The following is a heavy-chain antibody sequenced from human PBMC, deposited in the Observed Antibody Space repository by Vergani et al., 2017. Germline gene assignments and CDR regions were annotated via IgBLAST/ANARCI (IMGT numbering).Heavy chain of an antibody. CDR3: ARRRVVVVPAAIVGYYYGMDV. CDR2: ISSSSSYI. CDR1: GFTFSSYS. V-gene: IGHV3-21*01. D-gene: IGHD2-2*01. Sequence: EVQLVESGGGLVKPGGSLRLSCAASGFTFSSYSMNWVRQAPGKGLEWVSSISSSSSYIYYADSVKGRFTISRDHAKNSLYLQMNGRRAEDTAVYDCARRRVVVVPAAIVGYYYGMDVWGQGTTVTVSS. J-gene: IGHJ6*02.